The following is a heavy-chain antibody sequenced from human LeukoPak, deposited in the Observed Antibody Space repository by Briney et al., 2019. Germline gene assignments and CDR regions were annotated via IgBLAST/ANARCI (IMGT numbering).Heavy chain of an antibody. CDR3: ARDRQWLSGNTYFDY. CDR1: GFTFSSYS. J-gene: IGHJ4*02. D-gene: IGHD6-19*01. CDR2: ISSSSSYI. V-gene: IGHV3-21*01. Sequence: GGSLRLSCAASGFTFSSYSMNWVRQAPGKGLEWVPSISSSSSYIYYADSVKGRFTISRDNAKSSLYLQMNSLRAEDTAVYYCARDRQWLSGNTYFDYWGQGTLVTVSS.